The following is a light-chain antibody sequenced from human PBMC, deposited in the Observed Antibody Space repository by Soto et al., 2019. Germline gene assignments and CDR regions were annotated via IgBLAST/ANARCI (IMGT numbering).Light chain of an antibody. Sequence: DVVMTQSQLSLPVPLGQPASISCRSSQGLVLSDGNTYLSWFHQRPGQSPRRLIYTISDRASGVPDRFSGSGSGTDFTLKISGLEAEDFATYYCQECYSTPLTFGGGTEVDI. J-gene: IGKJ4*01. V-gene: IGKV2-30*01. CDR2: TIS. CDR3: QECYSTPLT. CDR1: QGLVLSDGNTY.